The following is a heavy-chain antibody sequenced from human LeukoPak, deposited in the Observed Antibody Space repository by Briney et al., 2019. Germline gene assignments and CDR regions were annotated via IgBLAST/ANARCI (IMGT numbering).Heavy chain of an antibody. CDR1: GGSISSYY. Sequence: SETLSLTCTVSGGSISSYYWSWIRQPPGKGLEWIGYIYYNGGTNFNPSLKSRVTTSVDTAKNQFSLKLSSVTAADTAVYYCARPTSVRTVTRWFDPWGQGTLVTVSS. D-gene: IGHD4-11*01. J-gene: IGHJ5*02. CDR2: IYYNGGT. CDR3: ARPTSVRTVTRWFDP. V-gene: IGHV4-59*01.